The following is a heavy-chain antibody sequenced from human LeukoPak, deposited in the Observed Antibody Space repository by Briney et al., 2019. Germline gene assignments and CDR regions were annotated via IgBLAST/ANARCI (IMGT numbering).Heavy chain of an antibody. Sequence: GGSLRLSCAASGFTFSSYSMNWVRQAPGKGLEWVSSISSSSSYIYYADSVKGRFTISRDNAKNSLYPQMNSLRAEDTAVYYCAREYCSSTSCAGNAFDIWGQGTMVTVSS. V-gene: IGHV3-21*01. CDR1: GFTFSSYS. CDR3: AREYCSSTSCAGNAFDI. CDR2: ISSSSSYI. D-gene: IGHD2-2*01. J-gene: IGHJ3*02.